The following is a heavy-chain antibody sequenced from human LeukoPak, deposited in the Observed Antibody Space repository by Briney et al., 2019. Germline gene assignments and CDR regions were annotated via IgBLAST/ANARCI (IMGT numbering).Heavy chain of an antibody. V-gene: IGHV1-69*05. CDR2: IIPIFGTA. J-gene: IGHJ5*02. Sequence: ASVKVSCKASGGTFSSYAISWVRQAPGQGLEWMGGIIPIFGTANYAQKFQGRVTITTDESTSTAYMELSSLGSEDTAVYYCARDPWGSGENWFDPWGQGTLVTVSS. D-gene: IGHD3-10*01. CDR1: GGTFSSYA. CDR3: ARDPWGSGENWFDP.